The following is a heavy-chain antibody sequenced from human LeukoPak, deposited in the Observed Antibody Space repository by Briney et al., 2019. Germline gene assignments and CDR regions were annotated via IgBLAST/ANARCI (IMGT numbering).Heavy chain of an antibody. CDR3: ARGVWDIVVVPAAMGRYYFDY. J-gene: IGHJ4*02. D-gene: IGHD2-2*01. CDR1: GDSVSSNSAA. V-gene: IGHV6-1*01. CDR2: TYYRSKCYN. Sequence: SQTLSLTCAISGDSVSSNSAAWNWIRQSPSRGLEWLGRTYYRSKCYNDYAVSVKSRITINPDTSKNQFSLQLNSVTPEDTAVYYCARGVWDIVVVPAAMGRYYFDYWGQGTLVTVSS.